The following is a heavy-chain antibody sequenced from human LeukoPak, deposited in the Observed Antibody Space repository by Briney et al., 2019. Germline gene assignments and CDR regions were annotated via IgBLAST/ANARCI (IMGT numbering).Heavy chain of an antibody. CDR2: IYWSGGT. V-gene: IGHV4-38-2*02. CDR1: GYSLSSGYY. Sequence: ETLSLTCAVSGYSLSSGYYWGWIRQTPGKGLEWIGSIYWSGGTYYNPSLKSRVTISVDTSKNQLSLKLNSVSAADTALYYCARDALTSTGGWFDPWGQGTLVTVSS. CDR3: ARDALTSTGGWFDP. J-gene: IGHJ5*02. D-gene: IGHD1-26*01.